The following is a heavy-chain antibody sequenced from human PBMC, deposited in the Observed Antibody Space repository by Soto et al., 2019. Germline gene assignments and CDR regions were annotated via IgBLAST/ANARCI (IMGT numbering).Heavy chain of an antibody. CDR2: IDPSDSYA. D-gene: IGHD3-16*01. CDR1: GYSFTSCW. J-gene: IGHJ6*02. Sequence: PGESLKISCKGSGYSFTSCWISWVRQMPGKGLEWMGRIDPSDSYANYSPSFQGHVTISADKSISTAYLQWSSLKASDTAMYYCARHDVRSMDVWGQGTTVTVSS. CDR3: ARHDVRSMDV. V-gene: IGHV5-10-1*01.